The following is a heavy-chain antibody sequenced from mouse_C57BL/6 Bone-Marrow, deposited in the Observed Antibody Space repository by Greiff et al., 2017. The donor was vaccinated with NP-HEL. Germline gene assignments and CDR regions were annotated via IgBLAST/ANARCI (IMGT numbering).Heavy chain of an antibody. Sequence: EVMLVESGGGLVQPGGSLKLSCAASGFTFSDYYMYWVRQTPEKRLEWVAYISNGGGSTYYPDTVKGRFTISRDNAKNTLYLQMSRLKSEDTAMYYCARPYDYDESWYFDVWGTGTTVTVSS. J-gene: IGHJ1*03. CDR2: ISNGGGST. D-gene: IGHD2-4*01. CDR1: GFTFSDYY. V-gene: IGHV5-12*01. CDR3: ARPYDYDESWYFDV.